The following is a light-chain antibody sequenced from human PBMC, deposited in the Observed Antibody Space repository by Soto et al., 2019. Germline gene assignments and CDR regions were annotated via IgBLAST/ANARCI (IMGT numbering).Light chain of an antibody. CDR1: QNIGTY. Sequence: DIQMTQSPSSLSASVGDRVTITCRASQNIGTYLNWYQQKPGKAPTVLIYTASTLQSGVPSRFSGSGSGTDFTLTINSLQPEDSATYYCHQSYSSLVYTFGPGT. J-gene: IGKJ2*01. V-gene: IGKV1-39*01. CDR3: HQSYSSLVYT. CDR2: TAS.